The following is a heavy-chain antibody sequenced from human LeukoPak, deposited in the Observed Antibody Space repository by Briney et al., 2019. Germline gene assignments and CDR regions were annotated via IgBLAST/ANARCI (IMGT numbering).Heavy chain of an antibody. CDR2: ISPYYGRA. CDR1: GGTFSSYA. CDR3: ARSTAGRYYDSSGYSYRGDY. Sequence: SVKVSCKASGGTFSSYAISWVRQAPGQGLEWMGRISPYYGRANYAQEFQGGVTITADKSTSTAYMELSSLRTEDTAVYYCARSTAGRYYDSSGYSYRGDYWGQGTLVTVSS. V-gene: IGHV1-69*04. J-gene: IGHJ4*02. D-gene: IGHD3-22*01.